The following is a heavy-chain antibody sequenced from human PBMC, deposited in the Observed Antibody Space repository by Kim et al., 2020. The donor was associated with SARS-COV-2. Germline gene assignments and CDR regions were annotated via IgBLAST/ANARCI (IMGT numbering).Heavy chain of an antibody. V-gene: IGHV4-61*02. J-gene: IGHJ4*02. CDR3: ATYCSGNDCHTSPGY. CDR2: FYTRGNT. CDR1: GGSISTTNYY. D-gene: IGHD2-15*01. Sequence: SETLSLTCTVSGGSISTTNYYWTWIRQPAGERPEWIGRFYTRGNTNYNPSLKSRFTISMDTSKNQFSLKLSSATAADTSVYYCATYCSGNDCHTSPGYWGQGTLVTVSS.